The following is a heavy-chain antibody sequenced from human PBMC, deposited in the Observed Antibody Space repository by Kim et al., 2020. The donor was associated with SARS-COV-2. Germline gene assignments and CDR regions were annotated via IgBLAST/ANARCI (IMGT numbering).Heavy chain of an antibody. D-gene: IGHD7-27*01. CDR3: ARGCDTELGKGGMDV. V-gene: IGHV4-34*01. CDR1: GGSFSGYY. J-gene: IGHJ6*02. CDR2: INHSGST. Sequence: SETLSLTCAVYGGSFSGYYWSWIRQPPGKGLEWIGEINHSGSTNYNPSLKSRVTISVDTSKNQFSLKLSSVTAADTAVYYCARGCDTELGKGGMDVWGQGTTVTVSS.